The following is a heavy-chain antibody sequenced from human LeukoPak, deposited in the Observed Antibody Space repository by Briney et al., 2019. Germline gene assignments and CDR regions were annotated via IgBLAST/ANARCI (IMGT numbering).Heavy chain of an antibody. V-gene: IGHV3-33*01. J-gene: IGHJ4*02. CDR3: ARVGDSSGYYYSLDY. D-gene: IGHD3-22*01. Sequence: GGSLRLSCAASGFTFSSYGMHWVRQAPGKGLEWVAVIWYDGSNKYYADSVKGRFTISRDNSKNTLYLQMNSLRAEDTAVYYCARVGDSSGYYYSLDYWGQGTLVTVSS. CDR2: IWYDGSNK. CDR1: GFTFSSYG.